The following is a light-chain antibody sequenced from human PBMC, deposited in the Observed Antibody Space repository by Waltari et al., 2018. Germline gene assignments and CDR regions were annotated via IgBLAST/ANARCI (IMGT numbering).Light chain of an antibody. CDR1: QSVSSY. Sequence: VILTQSPATLSLSPGERATLSCRASQSVSSYLAWYQQKPGQAPRLLIYGASSRATDIPDRFSGSGSGTEFTLTISSLEPEDFAVYYCQKYSFSPPLTFGGGTKVEIK. V-gene: IGKV3-20*01. CDR3: QKYSFSPPLT. CDR2: GAS. J-gene: IGKJ4*01.